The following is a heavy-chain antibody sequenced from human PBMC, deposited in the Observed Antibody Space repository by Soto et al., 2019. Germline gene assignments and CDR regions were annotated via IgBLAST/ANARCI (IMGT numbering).Heavy chain of an antibody. CDR3: ARHFIFSSSSVNRLKNRSPNYFDY. Sequence: SETLSLTCTVSGGSISSSSYYWGWIRQPPGKGLEWIGSIYYSGSTYYNPSLKSRVTISVDTSKNQFSLKLSSVTAADTAVYYCARHFIFSSSSVNRLKNRSPNYFDYWGQGTLVTVSS. J-gene: IGHJ4*02. CDR1: GGSISSSSYY. D-gene: IGHD3-16*02. CDR2: IYYSGST. V-gene: IGHV4-39*01.